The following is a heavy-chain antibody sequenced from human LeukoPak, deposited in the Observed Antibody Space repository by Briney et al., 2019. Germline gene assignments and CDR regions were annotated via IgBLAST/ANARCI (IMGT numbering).Heavy chain of an antibody. V-gene: IGHV3-7*02. CDR1: GFALSNYW. Sequence: GGSLRLSCAASGFALSNYWMSWVRQAPGKGLEWVANINQDGSEKYYVDSVKGRFSISRDNAKNSLYLQMNSLRAEDTAVYYCARVATVNIYFDYWGQGTLVTVSS. D-gene: IGHD4-17*01. CDR3: ARVATVNIYFDY. CDR2: INQDGSEK. J-gene: IGHJ4*02.